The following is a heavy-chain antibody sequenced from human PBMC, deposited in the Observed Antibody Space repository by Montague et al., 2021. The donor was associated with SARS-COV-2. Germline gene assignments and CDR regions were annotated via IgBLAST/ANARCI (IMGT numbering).Heavy chain of an antibody. D-gene: IGHD3-22*01. Sequence: SETLSLTCAGSGGSSSRSNWWSWVRQPPGKGLEWIGEIYHSGSTNYNPSLKGRVTISVDKSKNQFSLKLSSVTAADTAVYYCARRVSWVTMIVVVAYFDYWGQGTLVTGSS. CDR3: ARRVSWVTMIVVVAYFDY. CDR1: GGSSSRSNW. V-gene: IGHV4-4*02. J-gene: IGHJ4*02. CDR2: IYHSGST.